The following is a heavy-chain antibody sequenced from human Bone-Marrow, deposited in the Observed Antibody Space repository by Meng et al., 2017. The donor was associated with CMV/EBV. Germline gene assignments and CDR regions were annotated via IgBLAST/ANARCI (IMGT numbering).Heavy chain of an antibody. V-gene: IGHV3-30*02. CDR3: AKGFSVVPAAIGY. J-gene: IGHJ4*02. CDR2: IRYDGSNK. D-gene: IGHD2-2*02. Sequence: GGSLRLSCAASGFTVSSNYMSWVRQAPGKGLEWVAFIRYDGSNKYYADSVKGRFTISRDNSKNTLYLQMNSLRAEDTAVYYCAKGFSVVPAAIGYWGQGTLVTVSS. CDR1: GFTVSSNY.